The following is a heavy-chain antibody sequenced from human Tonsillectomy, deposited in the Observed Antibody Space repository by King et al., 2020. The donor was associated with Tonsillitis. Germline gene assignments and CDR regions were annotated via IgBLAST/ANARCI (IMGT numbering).Heavy chain of an antibody. D-gene: IGHD3-22*01. Sequence: ITLKESGPTLVKPTQTLTLTCTFSGFSLSTSGVGVGWIRQPPGKALEWLALISWNDDKRYSPSLKTRLTITKDTSKNQVVLTMTNMDPVDTATYYCAHYKTYYYDSSGYYLSSPPLICFDYWGQGTLVTVSS. CDR2: ISWNDDK. CDR1: GFSLSTSGVG. CDR3: AHYKTYYYDSSGYYLSSPPLICFDY. J-gene: IGHJ4*02. V-gene: IGHV2-5*01.